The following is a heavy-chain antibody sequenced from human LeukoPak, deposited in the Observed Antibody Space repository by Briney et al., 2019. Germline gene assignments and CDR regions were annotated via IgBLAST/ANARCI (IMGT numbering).Heavy chain of an antibody. D-gene: IGHD6-13*01. Sequence: SQTLSLTCTVSGASISSGAYYWSWIRQHPGKGLECIGYIYYSGSTYYNPSLKSRVTISVDTSKNQFSLNLRSVTAADTAVYYCARDSSTWWFDYWGQGTLVTVSS. J-gene: IGHJ4*02. CDR3: ARDSSTWWFDY. CDR2: IYYSGST. CDR1: GASISSGAYY. V-gene: IGHV4-31*03.